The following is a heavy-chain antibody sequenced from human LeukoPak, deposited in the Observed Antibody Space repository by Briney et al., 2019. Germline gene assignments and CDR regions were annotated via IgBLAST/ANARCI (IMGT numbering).Heavy chain of an antibody. CDR1: GFTFSSYG. D-gene: IGHD1-26*01. V-gene: IGHV3-33*01. J-gene: IGHJ4*02. CDR3: ASGELLYEALDY. Sequence: GRSLRLCCAASGFTFSSYGMHWVRQATGKGLEWVAVIWYDGSNKYYADSVKGRFTISRDNSKNTLYLQMNSLRAEDTAVYYCASGELLYEALDYWGQGTLVTVSS. CDR2: IWYDGSNK.